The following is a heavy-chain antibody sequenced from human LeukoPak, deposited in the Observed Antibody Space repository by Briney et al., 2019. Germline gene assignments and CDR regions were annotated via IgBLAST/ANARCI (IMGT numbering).Heavy chain of an antibody. Sequence: GGSLRLSCAASGFTFSSYSMNWVRQAPGKGLEWVSYISSSSSTIYYADSVKGRFTISRDNAKNSLYLQMNSLRAEDTAVYYCARDDGMTTVPMRGWYWGQGTLVTVSS. CDR3: ARDDGMTTVPMRGWY. V-gene: IGHV3-48*01. CDR2: ISSSSSTI. CDR1: GFTFSSYS. D-gene: IGHD4-17*01. J-gene: IGHJ4*02.